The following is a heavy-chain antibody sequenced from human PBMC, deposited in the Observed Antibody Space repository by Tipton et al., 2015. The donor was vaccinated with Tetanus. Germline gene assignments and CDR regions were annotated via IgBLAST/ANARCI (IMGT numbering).Heavy chain of an antibody. CDR1: GALLTTGGYS. Sequence: TLSLTCNVTGALLTTGGYSWGWIRQPPGQGLAWMGYIYQTGSTYFNPSLTSRLTMSFKTSKNQFSLKLTSVTAADTAVYYCTRGLPREPFYFDYWGQGKLVAVSS. V-gene: IGHV4-30-2*01. CDR3: TRGLPREPFYFDY. J-gene: IGHJ4*02. CDR2: IYQTGST. D-gene: IGHD1-26*01.